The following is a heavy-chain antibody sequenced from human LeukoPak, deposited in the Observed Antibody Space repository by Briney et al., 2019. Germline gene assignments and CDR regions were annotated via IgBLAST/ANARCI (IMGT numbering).Heavy chain of an antibody. CDR1: GYTFTGYY. CDR2: INPNSGGT. CDR3: ARVASRCHFWLDP. D-gene: IGHD4/OR15-4a*01. Sequence: ASVKVSCKASGYTFTGYYMHWVRQAPGQGLEWMGWINPNSGGTNYAQKFQGRVTMTRDTSISTAYMELSRLRSDDTAVYYCARVASRCHFWLDPWGQGTLVTVSS. V-gene: IGHV1-2*02. J-gene: IGHJ5*02.